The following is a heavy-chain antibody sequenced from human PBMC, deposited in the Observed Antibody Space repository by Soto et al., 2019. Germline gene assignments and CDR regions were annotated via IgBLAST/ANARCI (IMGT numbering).Heavy chain of an antibody. D-gene: IGHD4-17*01. Sequence: QITLKESGPTLVKPTQTLTLTCTFSGFSLSTSGVCVGWIRQPPGRALEWLALIYCDDDKRYSPSLKSRLTITKDTSKNQVVLTMTNMDPVDTAKYDCAHYDYGGLVYWGQGALVTVSS. J-gene: IGHJ4*02. CDR3: AHYDYGGLVY. CDR2: IYCDDDK. CDR1: GFSLSTSGVC. V-gene: IGHV2-5*02.